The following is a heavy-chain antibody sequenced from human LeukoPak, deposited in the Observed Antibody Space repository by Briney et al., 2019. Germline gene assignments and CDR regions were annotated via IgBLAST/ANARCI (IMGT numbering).Heavy chain of an antibody. CDR2: IYYSGST. D-gene: IGHD1-26*01. CDR3: ARQGPDSGSYPYFDY. V-gene: IGHV4-39*01. CDR1: GGSISSSSYY. J-gene: IGHJ4*02. Sequence: PSETLSLTCTVSGGSISSSSYYWGWIRQPPGKGLEWIGSIYYSGSTYYNPSLKSRVTISVDTSKNQFSLKLSSVTAADTAVYYCARQGPDSGSYPYFDYWGQGTLVTVSS.